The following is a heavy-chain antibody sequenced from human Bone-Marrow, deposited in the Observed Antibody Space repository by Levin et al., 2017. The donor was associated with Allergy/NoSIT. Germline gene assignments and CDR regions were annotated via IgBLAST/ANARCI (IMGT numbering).Heavy chain of an antibody. D-gene: IGHD2-2*02. CDR3: ARTLQDIVVVPAAIRGRINYGMDV. J-gene: IGHJ6*02. V-gene: IGHV4-34*01. CDR2: INHSGST. CDR1: GGSFSGYY. Sequence: SETLSLTCAVYGGSFSGYYWSWIRQPPGKGLEWIGEINHSGSTNYNPSLKSRVTISVDTSKNQFSLKLSSVTAADTAVYYCARTLQDIVVVPAAIRGRINYGMDVWGQGTTVTVSS.